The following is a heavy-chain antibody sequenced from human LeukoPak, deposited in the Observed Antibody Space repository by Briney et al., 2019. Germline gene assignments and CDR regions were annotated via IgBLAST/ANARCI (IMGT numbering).Heavy chain of an antibody. D-gene: IGHD3-22*01. CDR2: INSDGSST. V-gene: IGHV3-74*01. Sequence: GGSLRLSCAASGFTFSSYWMHWVRQAPGKGLVWVSRINSDGSSTSYADSVKGRFTISRDNSKNTLYLQMNSLRAEDTAVYYCANELYYYDSSGKPPIDYWGQGTQVTVSS. J-gene: IGHJ4*02. CDR3: ANELYYYDSSGKPPIDY. CDR1: GFTFSSYW.